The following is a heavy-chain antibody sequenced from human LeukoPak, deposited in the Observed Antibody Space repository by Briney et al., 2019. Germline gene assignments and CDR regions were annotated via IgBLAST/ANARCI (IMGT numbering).Heavy chain of an antibody. CDR1: GFTVSSSY. V-gene: IGHV3-21*01. CDR3: ARAPYGDYEGN. CDR2: ISGSSDYI. J-gene: IGHJ4*02. D-gene: IGHD4-17*01. Sequence: GGSLRLSCAASGFTVSSSYMSWVRQAPRKGLEWVSSISGSSDYIYYADSVKGRFTISRDNAKNSLYLQMNSLRAEDTAVYYCARAPYGDYEGNWGQGTLVTVSS.